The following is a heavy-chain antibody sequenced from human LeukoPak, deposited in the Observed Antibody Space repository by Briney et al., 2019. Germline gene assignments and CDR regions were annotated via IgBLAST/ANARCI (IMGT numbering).Heavy chain of an antibody. CDR1: EFSVGSNY. V-gene: IGHV3-23*01. CDR2: ISASGDST. D-gene: IGHD4-17*01. Sequence: GGSLRLSCAASEFSVGSNYMTWVRQAPGKGLEWVSTISASGDSTYYADSVKGRFTISRDNSKNTLYLQMNSLRAEDTPVYYCAKMDYGDYIDYWGQGTLVTVSS. CDR3: AKMDYGDYIDY. J-gene: IGHJ4*02.